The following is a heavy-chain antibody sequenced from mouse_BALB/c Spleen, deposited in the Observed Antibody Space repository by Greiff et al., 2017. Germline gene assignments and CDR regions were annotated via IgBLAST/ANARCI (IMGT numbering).Heavy chain of an antibody. CDR3: ARRGDYGGNYYAMDY. CDR1: GFSLTSYG. CDR2: IWAGGST. Sequence: VKLVESGPGLVAPSQSLSITCTVSGFSLTSYGVHWVRQPPGKGLEWLGVIWAGGSTNYNSALMSRLSISKDNSKSQVFLKMNSLQTDDTAMYYCARRGDYGGNYYAMDYWGQGTSVTVSS. D-gene: IGHD2-4*01. V-gene: IGHV2-9*02. J-gene: IGHJ4*01.